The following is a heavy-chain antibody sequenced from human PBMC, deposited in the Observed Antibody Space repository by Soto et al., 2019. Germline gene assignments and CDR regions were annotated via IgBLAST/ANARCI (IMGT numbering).Heavy chain of an antibody. D-gene: IGHD6-19*01. CDR1: GGTFSSYA. V-gene: IGHV1-69*13. Sequence: ASVKVSCKASGGTFSSYAISWVRQAPGQGLEWMGGIIPIFGTANYAQKFQGRVTITADESTSTAYMELSSLRSEDTAVYYCARSHSSGWSHAFDIWGQGTMVTVSS. CDR2: IIPIFGTA. J-gene: IGHJ3*02. CDR3: ARSHSSGWSHAFDI.